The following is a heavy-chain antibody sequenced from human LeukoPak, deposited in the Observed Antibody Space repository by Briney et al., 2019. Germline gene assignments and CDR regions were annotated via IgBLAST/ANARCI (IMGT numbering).Heavy chain of an antibody. CDR2: INHSGST. J-gene: IGHJ6*03. Sequence: PSETLSLTCAVYGGSFSGYYWSWIRQPPGKGLEWIGEINHSGSTNYNPSLKSRVTISVDTSKNQFSLKLSSVTAADTAVYYCARKRKLPFHYYYYYYMDVWGKGTTVTVSS. V-gene: IGHV4-34*01. CDR1: GGSFSGYY. D-gene: IGHD2-15*01. CDR3: ARKRKLPFHYYYYYYMDV.